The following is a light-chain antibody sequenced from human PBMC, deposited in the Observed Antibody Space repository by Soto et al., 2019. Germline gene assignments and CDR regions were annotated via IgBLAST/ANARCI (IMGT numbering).Light chain of an antibody. J-gene: IGKJ2*01. Sequence: IHMTQSPSSLSASVGDRVTITCRASQRITTYLNWYQQKPGEAPKLLISTSGTLQRGVPARFSGSGSGTDFPLTITRLQRADFAYYFCQQTYSTPYTFGQGTQLEI. V-gene: IGKV1-39*01. CDR3: QQTYSTPYT. CDR1: QRITTY. CDR2: TSG.